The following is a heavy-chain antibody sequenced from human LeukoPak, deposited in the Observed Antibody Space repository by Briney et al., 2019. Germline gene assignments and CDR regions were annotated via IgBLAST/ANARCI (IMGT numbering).Heavy chain of an antibody. CDR3: AKDQNYESSGYYGGFDC. Sequence: SGGSLRLSCAGSGFTFSSYEMNWVRQAPGKGLEWVVYISRSGSTKYYVDSVKGRFIISRDDAKNSLYLQMNSLRAEDTALYFCAKDQNYESSGYYGGFDCWGQGTLVTVSS. CDR2: ISRSGSTK. D-gene: IGHD3-22*01. J-gene: IGHJ4*02. V-gene: IGHV3-48*03. CDR1: GFTFSSYE.